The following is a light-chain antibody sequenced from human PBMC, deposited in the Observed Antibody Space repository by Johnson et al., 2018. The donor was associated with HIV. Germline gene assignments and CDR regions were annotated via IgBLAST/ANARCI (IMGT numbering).Light chain of an antibody. J-gene: IGLJ1*01. CDR2: DNN. CDR3: GTWDSSLSAYV. V-gene: IGLV1-51*01. Sequence: QSILTQPPSVSAAPGQKVTISCSGSSSNIENNYVSWYQQLPGTAPKLLIYDNNKRQSGIPDQFSGSKSGTSATLGITGLQTGDEADYYCGTWDSSLSAYVFATGTQVTVL. CDR1: SSNIENNY.